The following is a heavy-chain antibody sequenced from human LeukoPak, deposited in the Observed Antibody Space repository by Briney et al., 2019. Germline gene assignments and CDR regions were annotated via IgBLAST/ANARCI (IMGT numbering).Heavy chain of an antibody. J-gene: IGHJ6*03. D-gene: IGHD2/OR15-2a*01. CDR1: GFSVSGNY. CDR2: IYSGGST. Sequence: GGSLRLSCAASGFSVSGNYMSWVRQAPGKGLEWVSVIYSGGSTYYADSVKGRFTISRDNSKNTLYLQMNSLRAEDTAAYYCARGDFHYYYYMDVWGKGTTVTVSS. CDR3: ARGDFHYYYYMDV. V-gene: IGHV3-53*01.